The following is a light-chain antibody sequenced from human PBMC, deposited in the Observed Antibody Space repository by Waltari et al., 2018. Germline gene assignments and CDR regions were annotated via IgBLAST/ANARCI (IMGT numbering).Light chain of an antibody. CDR3: CAFTGRSWV. CDR2: EVS. J-gene: IGLJ3*02. V-gene: IGLV2-8*01. Sequence: QSALTQPPSASGSPGQSVTTSCAATSSDIGASNFVSWYHQHPAKAPKLMIFEVSTRPSGVPDRFSGSKSGNTASLTVSGLQSDDEGDYYCCAFTGRSWVFGGGTKLTVL. CDR1: SSDIGASNF.